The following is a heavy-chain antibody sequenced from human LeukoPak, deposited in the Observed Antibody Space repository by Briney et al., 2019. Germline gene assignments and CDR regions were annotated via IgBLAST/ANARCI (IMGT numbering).Heavy chain of an antibody. V-gene: IGHV1-69*04. J-gene: IGHJ3*02. CDR2: IIPILGIA. CDR1: GGTFSSYA. CDR3: ARDLRPFTHDAFDI. Sequence: SVKVSCKASGGTFSSYAISWVRQAPGQGLEWMGRIIPILGIANYAQKFQGRVTITADKSTSTAYMELSSLRSEDTAVYYCARDLRPFTHDAFDIWGQGTMVTVSS.